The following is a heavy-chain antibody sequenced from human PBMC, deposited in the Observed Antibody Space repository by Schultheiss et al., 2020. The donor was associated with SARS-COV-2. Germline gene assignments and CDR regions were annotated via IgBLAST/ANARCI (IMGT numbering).Heavy chain of an antibody. CDR3: ARVGYYDSSGYTFDY. CDR1: GFTFSSYA. Sequence: GESLKISCAASGFTFSSYAMHWVRQAPGKGLEWVAVIWYDGSNKYYADSVKGRFTISRDNSKNTLYLQMNSLRAEDTAVYYCARVGYYDSSGYTFDYWGQGTLVTVSS. D-gene: IGHD3-22*01. J-gene: IGHJ4*02. CDR2: IWYDGSNK. V-gene: IGHV3-33*08.